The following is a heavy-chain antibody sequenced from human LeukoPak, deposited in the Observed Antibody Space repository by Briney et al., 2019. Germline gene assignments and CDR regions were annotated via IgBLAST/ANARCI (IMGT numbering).Heavy chain of an antibody. CDR1: GGSISSYY. CDR3: ARGREYYDSSGYSS. Sequence: PSETLSLTCTVSGGSISSYYWSWIWQPPGKGLEWIGYIYYSGSTNYNPSLKSRVTISVDTSKNQFSLKLSSVTAADTAVYYCARGREYYDSSGYSSWGQGTLVTVSS. D-gene: IGHD3-22*01. V-gene: IGHV4-59*01. CDR2: IYYSGST. J-gene: IGHJ4*02.